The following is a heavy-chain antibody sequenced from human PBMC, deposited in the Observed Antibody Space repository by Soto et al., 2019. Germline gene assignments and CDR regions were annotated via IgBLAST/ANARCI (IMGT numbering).Heavy chain of an antibody. CDR1: GYNFTRFG. Sequence: QFQLVQSGAEVKKPGASVKVSCKAAGYNFTRFGISWVRQAPGHGLEWMRWMGAHRAHTRQAPKFQGIITMTTDASMTTAYIDLRRLTSDEAALYYCGEEGQQLAQEDYYQCNGMAVGGQWTAVLVTS. D-gene: IGHD6-13*01. V-gene: IGHV1-18*01. J-gene: IGHJ6*02. CDR2: MGAHRAHT. CDR3: GEEGQQLAQEDYYQCNGMAV.